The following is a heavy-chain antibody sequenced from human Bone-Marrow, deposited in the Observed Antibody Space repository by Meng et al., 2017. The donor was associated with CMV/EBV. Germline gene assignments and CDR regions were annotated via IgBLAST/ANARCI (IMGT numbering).Heavy chain of an antibody. CDR3: ARLNYYGSGSYSSPHYYYGMDV. CDR1: GFTFSSYG. V-gene: IGHV3-33*01. D-gene: IGHD3-10*01. Sequence: GGSLRLSCAASGFTFSSYGMHWVRQAPGKGLEWVAVIWYDGSNKYYADSVKGRFTISRDNSKNTLYLQMNSLRAEDTAVYYCARLNYYGSGSYSSPHYYYGMDVWGQGTTVTVSS. J-gene: IGHJ6*02. CDR2: IWYDGSNK.